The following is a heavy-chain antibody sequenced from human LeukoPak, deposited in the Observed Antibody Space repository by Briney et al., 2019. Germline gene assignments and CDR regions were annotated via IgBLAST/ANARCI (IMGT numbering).Heavy chain of an antibody. V-gene: IGHV4-34*01. D-gene: IGHD6-13*01. CDR2: INHSGST. CDR3: ARVLAAAGNNWFDP. J-gene: IGHJ5*02. CDR1: GGSFSGYY. Sequence: SETLSLTCAVYGGSFSGYYWSWIRQPPGKGLEWIGEINHSGSTYYNPSLKSRVTISVDTSKNQFSLKLSSVTAADTAVYYCARVLAAAGNNWFDPWGQGTLVTVSS.